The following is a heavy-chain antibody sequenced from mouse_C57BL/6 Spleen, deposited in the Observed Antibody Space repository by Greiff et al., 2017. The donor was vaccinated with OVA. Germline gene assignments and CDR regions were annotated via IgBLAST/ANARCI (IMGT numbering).Heavy chain of an antibody. CDR3: AQTGTRGRFDY. J-gene: IGHJ2*01. V-gene: IGHV14-3*01. CDR2: IDPANGNT. Sequence: VQLQQSVAELVRPGASVKLSCTASGFTIKHNYMHWVKQRPEQGLEWIGRIDPANGNTTYAPKFKGKATITADTSSNTAYLQLSSLTSEDTAIYYCAQTGTRGRFDYWGQGTTLTVSS. CDR1: GFTIKHNY. D-gene: IGHD4-1*01.